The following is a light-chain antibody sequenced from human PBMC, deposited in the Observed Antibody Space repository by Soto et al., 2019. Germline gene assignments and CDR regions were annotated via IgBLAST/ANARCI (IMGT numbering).Light chain of an antibody. V-gene: IGKV2-28*01. CDR3: MQALQTSIT. Sequence: DIVMTQSPLSLPVTPGEPASISCRSSQSLLHSNGYNYLDWYLQKPGQSPQLLIYLGSNRASGVPDRFSGSGSGTDFTLKLNRVEAEDVGVYYCMQALQTSITFGQGTRLEIK. J-gene: IGKJ5*01. CDR1: QSLLHSNGYNY. CDR2: LGS.